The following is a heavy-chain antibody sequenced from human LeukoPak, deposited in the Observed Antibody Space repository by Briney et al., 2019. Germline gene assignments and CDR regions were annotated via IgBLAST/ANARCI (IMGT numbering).Heavy chain of an antibody. CDR2: IKSKTDGGTT. D-gene: IGHD3-10*01. Sequence: GRSLRLSCAASGFTFSNAWTSWVRQAPGKGLEWVGRIKSKTDGGTTDYAAPVKGRYTISRHDSKNTLYLQMNSLKTEDTAVYYCSTDVDYYGSGSYLSVDYWGQGTLVTVSS. CDR1: GFTFSNAW. V-gene: IGHV3-15*01. J-gene: IGHJ4*02. CDR3: STDVDYYGSGSYLSVDY.